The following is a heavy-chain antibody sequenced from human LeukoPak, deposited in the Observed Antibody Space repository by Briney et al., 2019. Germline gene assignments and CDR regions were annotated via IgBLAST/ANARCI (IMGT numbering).Heavy chain of an antibody. CDR1: GYTFTVHY. CDR3: ARDHDYGPDY. V-gene: IGHV1-2*02. D-gene: IGHD4/OR15-4a*01. Sequence: GASLKVSCKASGYTFTVHYLHWLRQAPGQGLEWMGWIKPDSGATNFAQNFQGRVTMTSDTSINTAYMELSSLTSDDTAMYYCARDHDYGPDYWGQGTLDTVSA. J-gene: IGHJ4*02. CDR2: IKPDSGAT.